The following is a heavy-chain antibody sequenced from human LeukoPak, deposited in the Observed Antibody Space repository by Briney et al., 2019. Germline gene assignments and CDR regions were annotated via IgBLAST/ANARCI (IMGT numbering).Heavy chain of an antibody. Sequence: SVKVSCKASGGTFSSYAISWVRQAPGQGLEWMGGIIPIFGTANYAQKFQGRVTITADESTSTAYMELRSLRSDDTAVYYCARAPYYYDSSDAFDIWGQGTMVTVSS. D-gene: IGHD3-22*01. CDR1: GGTFSSYA. V-gene: IGHV1-69*01. CDR2: IIPIFGTA. J-gene: IGHJ3*02. CDR3: ARAPYYYDSSDAFDI.